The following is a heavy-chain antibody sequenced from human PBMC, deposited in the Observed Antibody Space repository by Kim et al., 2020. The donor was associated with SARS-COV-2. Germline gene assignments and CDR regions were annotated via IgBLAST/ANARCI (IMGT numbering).Heavy chain of an antibody. CDR3: ARAERRITIFGVVTAFDY. CDR2: ISAYNGNT. Sequence: ASVKVSCKASGYTFTSYGISWVRQAPGQGLEWMGWISAYNGNTNYAQKLQGRVTMTTDTSTSTAYMELRSLRSDDTAVYYCARAERRITIFGVVTAFDYWGKGTLVTVSS. J-gene: IGHJ4*02. CDR1: GYTFTSYG. V-gene: IGHV1-18*01. D-gene: IGHD3-3*01.